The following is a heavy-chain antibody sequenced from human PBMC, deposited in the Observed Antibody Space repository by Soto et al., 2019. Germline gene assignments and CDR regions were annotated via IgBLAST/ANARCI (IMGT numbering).Heavy chain of an antibody. CDR1: GDSFNDYY. D-gene: IGHD5-12*01. V-gene: IGHV1-2*04. Sequence: VPLVQSGAEVRKPGASVKVSCKSSGDSFNDYYIHWVRQAPGQGLEWMGWINPNGGVTKYAQKFQGWVTMTRDTSIRTVYMELSRRRSDDTAVYYCARESGGATATLDYYYFYMDVWGKGTTVTVSS. CDR2: INPNGGVT. J-gene: IGHJ6*03. CDR3: ARESGGATATLDYYYFYMDV.